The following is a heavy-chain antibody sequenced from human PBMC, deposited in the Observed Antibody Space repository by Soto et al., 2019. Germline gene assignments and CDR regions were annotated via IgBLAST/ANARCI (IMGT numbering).Heavy chain of an antibody. CDR3: ARDHNELLWFGEWRAFDI. CDR1: GFTFSSYS. D-gene: IGHD3-10*01. V-gene: IGHV3-48*01. J-gene: IGHJ3*02. CDR2: ISSSSTI. Sequence: PGGSLRLSCAASGFTFSSYSMNWVRQAPGKGLEWVSYISSSSTIYYADSVKGRFTISRDNAKNSLYLQMNSLRAEDTALYYCARDHNELLWFGEWRAFDIWGQGKMVTVSS.